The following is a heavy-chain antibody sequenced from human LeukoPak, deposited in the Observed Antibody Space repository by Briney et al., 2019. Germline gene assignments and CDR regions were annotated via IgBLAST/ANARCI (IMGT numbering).Heavy chain of an antibody. CDR2: INHNGEMI. Sequence: GGSLRLSCAASGFTFSNYVMSWVRQAPGKGLEWVSYINHNGEMIFYPDFVKGRFTISRDNAKNSLYLQMNSLRDEDTAVYYCARDSGTSWGQGTLVTVSS. V-gene: IGHV3-48*02. CDR3: ARDSGTS. CDR1: GFTFSNYV. J-gene: IGHJ4*02.